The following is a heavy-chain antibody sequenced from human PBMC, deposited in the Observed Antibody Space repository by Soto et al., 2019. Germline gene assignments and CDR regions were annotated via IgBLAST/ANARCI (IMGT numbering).Heavy chain of an antibody. CDR2: ISSSSSYI. CDR1: VFTFSSYS. V-gene: IGHV3-21*01. Sequence: PWWSLRLSCSASVFTFSSYSMNWFRQAPGKGLEWVSSISSSSSYIYYADSVKGRFTISRDNAKNSLYLQMNSLRAEDTAVYYCARDHSVVTPDYWGQGTLVTVSS. D-gene: IGHD2-21*02. CDR3: ARDHSVVTPDY. J-gene: IGHJ4*02.